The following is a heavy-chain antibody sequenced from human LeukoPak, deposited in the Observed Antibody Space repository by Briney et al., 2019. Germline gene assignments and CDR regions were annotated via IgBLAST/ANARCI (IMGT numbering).Heavy chain of an antibody. Sequence: ASVKVSCKASGHTFTGYYMHWVRQAPGQGLEWMGWINPNSGGTNYAQKFQGRVTMTRDTSISTAYMELSRLRSDDTAVYYCARGDGDYVRFRYFQHWGQGTLVTVSS. V-gene: IGHV1-2*02. D-gene: IGHD4-17*01. CDR1: GHTFTGYY. J-gene: IGHJ1*01. CDR2: INPNSGGT. CDR3: ARGDGDYVRFRYFQH.